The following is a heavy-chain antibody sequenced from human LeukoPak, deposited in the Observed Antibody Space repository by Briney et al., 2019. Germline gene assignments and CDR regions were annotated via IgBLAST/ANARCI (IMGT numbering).Heavy chain of an antibody. Sequence: GGSLRLSCAASGFTFSSYAMSWVRQAPGKGLHWVSAISGSGGTTYYADSVKGRFTISRDNSKNTLYLQMNSLRAEDTALYYCAKGMYYDILSGYVLDYWGQGTLVTVSS. J-gene: IGHJ4*02. CDR2: ISGSGGTT. D-gene: IGHD3-9*01. V-gene: IGHV3-23*01. CDR1: GFTFSSYA. CDR3: AKGMYYDILSGYVLDY.